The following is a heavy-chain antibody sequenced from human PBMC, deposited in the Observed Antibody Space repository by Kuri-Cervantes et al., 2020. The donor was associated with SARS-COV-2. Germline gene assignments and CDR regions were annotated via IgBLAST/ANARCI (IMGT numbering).Heavy chain of an antibody. D-gene: IGHD2-15*01. CDR3: ARDQGRGLVVVVAATRVYDAFDI. V-gene: IGHV1-46*01. Sequence: ASVKVSCKASGYTFTSYGISWVRQAPGQGLEWMGIINPSGGSTSYAQKFQGGVTMTRDTSTSTVYMELSSLRSEDTAVYYCARDQGRGLVVVVAATRVYDAFDIWGQGTMVTVSS. CDR1: GYTFTSYG. J-gene: IGHJ3*02. CDR2: INPSGGST.